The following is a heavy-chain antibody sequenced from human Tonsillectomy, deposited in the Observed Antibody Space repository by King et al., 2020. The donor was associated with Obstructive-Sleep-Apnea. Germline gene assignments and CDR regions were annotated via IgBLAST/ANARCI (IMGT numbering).Heavy chain of an antibody. CDR1: GFTVSSNY. CDR2: IYSGGTT. V-gene: IGHV3-53*04. J-gene: IGHJ4*02. CDR3: ARGTGLRVAGTFDS. D-gene: IGHD6-13*01. Sequence: VQLVESGGRLVQPGGSLRLSCAASGFTVSSNYMTWVRQAPGKGLEWVSVIYSGGTTGYADSVKGRFTISRHDSQNTLSLQMNSLRSEDTAVYYCARGTGLRVAGTFDSWGQGTLVTVSS.